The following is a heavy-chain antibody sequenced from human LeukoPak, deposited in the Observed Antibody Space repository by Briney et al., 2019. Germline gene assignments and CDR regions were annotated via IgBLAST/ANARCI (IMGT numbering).Heavy chain of an antibody. CDR2: ISHDGSYQ. V-gene: IGHV3-30*03. Sequence: GGSLRLSCAASGFTFSGHAMHWVRQAPGKGLELLAYISHDGSYQYHVDSVKGRFTVSRDNSKNTLYLQMNSLSAEDSAVYYCLPELGAKNYFDYWGQGTPVTVSS. CDR1: GFTFSGHA. D-gene: IGHD1-14*01. CDR3: LPELGAKNYFDY. J-gene: IGHJ4*02.